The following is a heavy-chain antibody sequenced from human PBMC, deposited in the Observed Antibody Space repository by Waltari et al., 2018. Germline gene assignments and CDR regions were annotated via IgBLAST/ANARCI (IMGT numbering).Heavy chain of an antibody. Sequence: EVQMVESGGGLVQPGGSLSLSCAASGFTFSVFSMHWVRQAPGKGLEYVSAFRRDGVTTYYADSVKGRFTISRDNSKNTLYLQMGSLRADDTAVYYCARIDGSGWYGSWGQGTLVTVSS. J-gene: IGHJ4*02. D-gene: IGHD6-19*01. CDR2: FRRDGVTT. V-gene: IGHV3-64*07. CDR1: GFTFSVFS. CDR3: ARIDGSGWYGS.